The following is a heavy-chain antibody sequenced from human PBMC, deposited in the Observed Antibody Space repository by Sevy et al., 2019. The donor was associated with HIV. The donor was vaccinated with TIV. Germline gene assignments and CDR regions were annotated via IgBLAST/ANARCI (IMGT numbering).Heavy chain of an antibody. CDR3: TRGGARDSSSWYVYFDY. Sequence: GGSLRLSCAASGFTFSGSAMQWVRQASGKGLEWVGRIRSKGNSYATAYAASVKGRFTISRDDSKNTVYLQMNSLKTEDTAVYYCTRGGARDSSSWYVYFDYWGQGTLVTVSS. CDR2: IRSKGNSYAT. J-gene: IGHJ4*02. V-gene: IGHV3-73*01. D-gene: IGHD6-13*01. CDR1: GFTFSGSA.